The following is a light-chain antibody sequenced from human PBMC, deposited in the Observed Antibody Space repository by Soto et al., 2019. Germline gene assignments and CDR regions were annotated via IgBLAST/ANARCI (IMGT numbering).Light chain of an antibody. CDR1: SSDVGGYKY. CDR2: EVS. V-gene: IGLV2-8*01. Sequence: QSALTQPPSASGSPGQSVTISCTGTSSDVGGYKYVSWYQQHPGKAPKFMIYEVSKRPSGVPDRFSGYKSGNTASLTVSGLQAEDEADYFCSSYAGSNNYVFGTGTKVTVL. J-gene: IGLJ1*01. CDR3: SSYAGSNNYV.